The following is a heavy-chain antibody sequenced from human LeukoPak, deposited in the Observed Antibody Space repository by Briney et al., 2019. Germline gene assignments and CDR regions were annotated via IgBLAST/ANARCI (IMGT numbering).Heavy chain of an antibody. D-gene: IGHD2-21*02. CDR1: GGSISGYH. V-gene: IGHV4-59*08. CDR3: ARLVAVTGTVDYFDP. CDR2: IYYKGIT. J-gene: IGHJ5*02. Sequence: PSETLSLTCVVSGGSISGYHWSWIRQPPEKGMEWIGYIYYKGITNYNPSLKSRVTISLDTSKSQFSLNLRSVTAADTAVYYCARLVAVTGTVDYFDPWGQGAVVTVSS.